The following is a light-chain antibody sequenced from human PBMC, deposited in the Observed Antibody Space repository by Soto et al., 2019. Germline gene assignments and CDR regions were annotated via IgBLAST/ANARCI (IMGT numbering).Light chain of an antibody. Sequence: IVFTQSPGTLSSFPCDRVSLSCRASQYINTRLAWYQHRPGQAPRLLIYQTSIRAAGIPARFSASGTGTDFTLTISDVQPEDFAVYYCHQRKSWPRTFGQGTKVDIK. J-gene: IGKJ1*01. V-gene: IGKV3-11*01. CDR1: QYINTR. CDR2: QTS. CDR3: HQRKSWPRT.